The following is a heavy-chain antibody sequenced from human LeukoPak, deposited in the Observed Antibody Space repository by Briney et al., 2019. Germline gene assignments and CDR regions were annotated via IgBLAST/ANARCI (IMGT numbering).Heavy chain of an antibody. CDR2: INPNSGGT. Sequence: ASVKVSCKASGYTFTGYYMHWVRQAPGQGLEWMGWINPNSGGTNYAQKFQGRVTMTRDTSISTAYMELSRLRSDDTAVYYCAREISPYCDSSGYYFDYWGQGTLVTVSS. J-gene: IGHJ4*02. D-gene: IGHD3-22*01. V-gene: IGHV1-2*02. CDR1: GYTFTGYY. CDR3: AREISPYCDSSGYYFDY.